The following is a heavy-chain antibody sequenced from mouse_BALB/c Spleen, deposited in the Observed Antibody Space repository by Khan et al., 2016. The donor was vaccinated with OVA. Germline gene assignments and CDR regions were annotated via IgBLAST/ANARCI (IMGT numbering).Heavy chain of an antibody. J-gene: IGHJ2*01. CDR2: IYPGNGYP. Sequence: VRLQQSGAELRRPGPSVKLSCKTSAFTFTSYGLSWVKQRPGPAMEPIGNIYPGNGYPVDNEKLKVKATLTSDAPSSTTYLHLSSLTSEASAICFCASAYNSNYFSYRGKGTPLTV. CDR3: ASAYNSNYFSY. V-gene: IGHV1S134*01. CDR1: AFTFTSYG. D-gene: IGHD2-12*01.